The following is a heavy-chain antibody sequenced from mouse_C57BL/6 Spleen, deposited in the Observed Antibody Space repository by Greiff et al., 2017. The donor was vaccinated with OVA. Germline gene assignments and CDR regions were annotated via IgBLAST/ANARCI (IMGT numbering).Heavy chain of an antibody. D-gene: IGHD1-1*01. Sequence: EVHLVESGPGLVKPSQSLSLTCSVTGYSITSGYYWNWIRQFPGNKLEWMGYISDDGSNNYNPSLKNRISITRDTSKNQFFLKLNSVTTEDTATYYCAREGYGSSYDAMDYWGQGTSVTVSS. CDR3: AREGYGSSYDAMDY. J-gene: IGHJ4*01. V-gene: IGHV3-6*01. CDR2: ISDDGSN. CDR1: GYSITSGYY.